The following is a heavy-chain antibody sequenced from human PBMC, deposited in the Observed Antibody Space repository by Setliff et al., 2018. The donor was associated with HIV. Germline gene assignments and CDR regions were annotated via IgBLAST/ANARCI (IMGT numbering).Heavy chain of an antibody. V-gene: IGHV1-69*13. Sequence: VASVKVSCKTSGDSFSIYAISWVRQAPGQGFEWMGGIIPMFGTTNYAQKFQGRVTITADESTSTVYMELTSLRFEDTAVYYCARVGEMATIGYSYYYMDVWGKGTTVTVSS. D-gene: IGHD5-12*01. J-gene: IGHJ6*03. CDR1: GDSFSIYA. CDR2: IIPMFGTT. CDR3: ARVGEMATIGYSYYYMDV.